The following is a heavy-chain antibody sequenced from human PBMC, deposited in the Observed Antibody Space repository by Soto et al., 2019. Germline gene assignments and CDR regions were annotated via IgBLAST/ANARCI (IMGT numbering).Heavy chain of an antibody. CDR2: IHHSGST. J-gene: IGHJ6*03. V-gene: IGHV4-4*02. CDR1: GGSISISTW. Sequence: QVQLQESGPGLVKPSETLSLTCAVSGGSISISTWWSWVRQTPGKGLEWLGQIHHSGSTNYSPSLTSRVTISVDKSKNQFSLKMNSVTAADTAVYYCARGGYYFYMDVWGKWTTVTVSS. D-gene: IGHD1-26*01. CDR3: ARGGYYFYMDV.